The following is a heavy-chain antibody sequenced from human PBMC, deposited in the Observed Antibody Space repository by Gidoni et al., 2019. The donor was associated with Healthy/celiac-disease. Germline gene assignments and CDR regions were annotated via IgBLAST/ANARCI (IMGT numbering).Heavy chain of an antibody. CDR1: GFTFSSYA. Sequence: EVQLLESGGGLVQPGGSLRLSCAASGFTFSSYAMSWVRQAPGKGLEWVSAISGSGGSTYYADSVKGRFTISRDNSKNTLYLQMNSLRAEDTAVYYCAKDLRRQKWELPRPDYWGQGTLVTVSS. V-gene: IGHV3-23*01. D-gene: IGHD1-26*01. CDR3: AKDLRRQKWELPRPDY. CDR2: ISGSGGST. J-gene: IGHJ4*02.